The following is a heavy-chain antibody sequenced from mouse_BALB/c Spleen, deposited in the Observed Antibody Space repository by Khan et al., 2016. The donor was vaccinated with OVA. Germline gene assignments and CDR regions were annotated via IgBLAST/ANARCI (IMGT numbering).Heavy chain of an antibody. V-gene: IGHV2-6-5*01. J-gene: IGHJ4*01. CDR3: AKCVWSYYYSLDY. CDR1: GFSLNDYG. Sequence: QVQLKQSGPGLVAPSQSLSITCTVSGFSLNDYGVSWIRQPPGTGLEWLGVIWGGGSTYYNSALKSRLSISKDNSKSQVFLKMSSLQTDDTAMYYCAKCVWSYYYSLDYWGQGTSVTVSS. CDR2: IWGGGST.